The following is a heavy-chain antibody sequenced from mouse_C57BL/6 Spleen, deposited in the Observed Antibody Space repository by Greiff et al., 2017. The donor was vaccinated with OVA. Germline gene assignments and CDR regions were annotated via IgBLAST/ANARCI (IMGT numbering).Heavy chain of an antibody. D-gene: IGHD4-1*01. CDR2: INPNNGGT. CDR1: GYTFTDYY. V-gene: IGHV1-26*01. CDR3: AILWERGGVLTG. Sequence: EVKLQQSGPELVKPGASVKISCKASGYTFTDYYMNWVKQSHGKSLEWIGDINPNNGGTSYNQKFKGKATLTVDKSSSTAYMELRSLTSEDSAVYYCAILWERGGVLTGWGQGTTLTVSS. J-gene: IGHJ2*01.